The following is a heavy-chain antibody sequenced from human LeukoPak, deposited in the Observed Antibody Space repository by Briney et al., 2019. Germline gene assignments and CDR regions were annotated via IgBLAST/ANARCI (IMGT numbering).Heavy chain of an antibody. CDR2: IYYSGST. V-gene: IGHV4-30-4*01. Sequence: PSQTLSLTCTVSGGSISSGDYYWSWIRQPPGKGLEWIGYIYYSGSTYYNPSLKSRVTISVDTSKNQFSLKLSSVTAADTAVYYCARSRAFTFVGVTAFDCWGQGTLVSVCS. J-gene: IGHJ4*02. CDR1: GGSISSGDYY. D-gene: IGHD3-16*01. CDR3: ARSRAFTFVGVTAFDC.